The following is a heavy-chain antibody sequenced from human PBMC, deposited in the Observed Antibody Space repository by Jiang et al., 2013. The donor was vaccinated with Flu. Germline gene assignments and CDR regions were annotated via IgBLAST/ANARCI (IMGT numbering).Heavy chain of an antibody. Sequence: GSGLVKPSETLSLTCTVSGGSISSNSYYWGWIRQPPGKGLEWIGTISYSGSTYYNPSLKSRVTISVDTSKNQFSLKLSSVTAADTAVYYCAGHIGLRFPQFDYWGQGTLVTVSS. D-gene: IGHD3-3*01. V-gene: IGHV4-39*01. J-gene: IGHJ4*02. CDR2: ISYSGST. CDR1: GGSISSNSYY. CDR3: AGHIGLRFPQFDY.